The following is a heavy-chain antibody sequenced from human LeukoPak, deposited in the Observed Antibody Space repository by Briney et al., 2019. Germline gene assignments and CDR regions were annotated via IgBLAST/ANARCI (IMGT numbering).Heavy chain of an antibody. CDR3: ARVVGAGIYFYYYMDV. D-gene: IGHD6-13*01. J-gene: IGHJ6*03. CDR1: GFTFSSNG. Sequence: GGSLRLSCATSGFTFSSNGMSWVRQAPGKGLEWVAYIKREGADRYYVDSVKGRFTISRDNTKNSLYLQMNSLRAEDTAVYYCARVVGAGIYFYYYMDVWGKGTTVTVSS. CDR2: IKREGADR. V-gene: IGHV3-7*01.